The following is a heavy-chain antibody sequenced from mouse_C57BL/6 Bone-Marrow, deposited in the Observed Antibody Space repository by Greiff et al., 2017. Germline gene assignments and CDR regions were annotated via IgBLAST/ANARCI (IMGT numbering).Heavy chain of an antibody. V-gene: IGHV1-81*01. J-gene: IGHJ3*01. Sequence: QVQLKQSGAELARPGASVKLSCKASGYTFTSYGISWVKQRTGQGLEWIGEIYPRSGNTYYNEKFKGKATLTADKSSSTAYMELRSLTSKDSAVYFCESYPTWIAYWGQGTLVTVSA. CDR3: ESYPTWIAY. CDR2: IYPRSGNT. CDR1: GYTFTSYG. D-gene: IGHD6-5*01.